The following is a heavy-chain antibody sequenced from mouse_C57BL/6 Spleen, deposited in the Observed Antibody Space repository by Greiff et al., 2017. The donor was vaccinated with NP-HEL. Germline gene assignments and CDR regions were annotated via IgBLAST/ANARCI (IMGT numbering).Heavy chain of an antibody. J-gene: IGHJ1*03. CDR2: ILPGSGST. CDR1: GYTFTGYW. Sequence: VKLVESGAELMKPGASVKLSCKATGYTFTGYWIEWVKQRPGHGLEWIGEILPGSGSTNYNEKLKGKATFTADTSSNTAYMQLSSLTTEDSAIYYCARPYYYGSSYDWYFDVWGTGTTVTVSS. D-gene: IGHD1-1*01. CDR3: ARPYYYGSSYDWYFDV. V-gene: IGHV1-9*01.